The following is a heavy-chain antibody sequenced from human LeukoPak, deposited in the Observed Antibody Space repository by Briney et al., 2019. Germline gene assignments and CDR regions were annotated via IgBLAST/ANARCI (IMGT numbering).Heavy chain of an antibody. J-gene: IGHJ6*03. CDR3: ARDSRDYYGSGSYYYYYYYMDV. D-gene: IGHD3-10*01. V-gene: IGHV4-61*09. Sequence: SETLSLTRTVSGGSISSGIYYWSWIRQPAGKGLEWIGHIYTSGSTNYNPSLKSRVTISVDTSKNQFSLKLSSVTAADTAVYYCARDSRDYYGSGSYYYYYYYMDVWGKGTTVTISS. CDR1: GGSISSGIYY. CDR2: IYTSGST.